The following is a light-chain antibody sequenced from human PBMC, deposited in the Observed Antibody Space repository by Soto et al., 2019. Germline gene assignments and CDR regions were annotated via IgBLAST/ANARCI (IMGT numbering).Light chain of an antibody. CDR3: ALLTTSSITV. J-gene: IGLJ1*01. V-gene: IGLV2-14*03. Sequence: QSALTQPASVSGSPGQSITISCTGTSNDVGSNNYVSWYQQHPGKAPKLMIYDVLSRPSGVSDRLSGSKSGNTSSLTISGLRHEDEDDYYCALLTTSSITVFGKGTKVTV. CDR2: DVL. CDR1: SNDVGSNNY.